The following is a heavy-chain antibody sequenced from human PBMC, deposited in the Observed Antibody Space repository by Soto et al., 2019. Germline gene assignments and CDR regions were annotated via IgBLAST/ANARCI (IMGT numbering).Heavy chain of an antibody. CDR2: IYYSGST. CDR1: GGSISSYY. Sequence: QVQLQESGPGLVKPSETLSLTCTVSGGSISSYYWSWIRQPPGKGLEWIGYIYYSGSTNYNPSLKSRVTISVDTSKNQFSLKLSSVTAADTAVYYCARLFGPWPPLGMDVWGQGTTVTVSS. CDR3: ARLFGPWPPLGMDV. D-gene: IGHD3-10*01. V-gene: IGHV4-59*08. J-gene: IGHJ6*02.